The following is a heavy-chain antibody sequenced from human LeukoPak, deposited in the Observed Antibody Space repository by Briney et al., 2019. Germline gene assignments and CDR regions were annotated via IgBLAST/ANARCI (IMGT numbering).Heavy chain of an antibody. CDR3: ARDRAVGPTIDY. Sequence: GGSLRLSCAASGFTYSSNSMNWVRQAPGKGLEWVSHISSSSSTIYYADFLKGRFTISRDNAKNSLFLQMNSLRAEDTAVYYCARDRAVGPTIDYWGQGTLVTVSS. J-gene: IGHJ4*02. CDR1: GFTYSSNS. V-gene: IGHV3-48*01. D-gene: IGHD1-26*01. CDR2: ISSSSSTI.